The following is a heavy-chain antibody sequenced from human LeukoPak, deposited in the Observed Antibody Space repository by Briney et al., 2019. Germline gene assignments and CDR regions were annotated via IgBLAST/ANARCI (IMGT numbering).Heavy chain of an antibody. J-gene: IGHJ4*02. CDR3: ASYGAVAGRRSYYFDY. Sequence: GASVKVSCKASGYTFTSYGISWVRQAPGQGLEWMGWISAYNGNTNYARKLQGRVTMTTDTSTSTAYMELRSLRSDDTAVYYCASYGAVAGRRSYYFDYWGQGTLVTVSS. CDR2: ISAYNGNT. CDR1: GYTFTSYG. V-gene: IGHV1-18*01. D-gene: IGHD6-19*01.